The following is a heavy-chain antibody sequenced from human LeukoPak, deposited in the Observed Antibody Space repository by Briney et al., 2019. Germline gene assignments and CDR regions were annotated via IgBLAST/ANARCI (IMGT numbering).Heavy chain of an antibody. CDR3: VKVSGDFYFDY. CDR1: GFTFSNYA. Sequence: GGSPRLSCSASGFTFSNYAMHWVRQAPGKGLEYVSAISSNGGSTYYADSVKDRFTISRDNSKNTLYLQMSSLRAEDTAVYLCVKVSGDFYFDYWGQGTLVTVSS. CDR2: ISSNGGST. D-gene: IGHD7-27*01. V-gene: IGHV3-64D*09. J-gene: IGHJ4*02.